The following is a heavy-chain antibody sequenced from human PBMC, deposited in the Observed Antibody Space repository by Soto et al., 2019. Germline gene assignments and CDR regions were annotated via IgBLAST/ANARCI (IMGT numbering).Heavy chain of an antibody. CDR1: GGSISSGGYS. CDR3: AREKGLQWYFDL. D-gene: IGHD2-21*02. Sequence: QLQLQEPGSGLVKPSQTLSLTCAVSGGSISSGGYSWSWIRQPPGKGLEWIGYIYHSGSTYYNPSLKSRVTISVDRSKNQFSLKLSSVTAADTAVYYCAREKGLQWYFDLWGRGTLVTVSS. CDR2: IYHSGST. V-gene: IGHV4-30-2*01. J-gene: IGHJ2*01.